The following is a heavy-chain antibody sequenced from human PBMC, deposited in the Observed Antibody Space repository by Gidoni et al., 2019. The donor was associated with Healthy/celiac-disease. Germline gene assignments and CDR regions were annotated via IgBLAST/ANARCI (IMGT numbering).Heavy chain of an antibody. Sequence: QVQLQESGPGLVKPSETLSLTCTVSGGSISSYYWSWILQPPGKGLEWIWYIYYSGSTNYNPSLKSRVTISVDTSKNQFSLKLSSVTAADTAVYYCARDRREDYDYVWGSYRYDAFDIWGQGTMVTVSS. J-gene: IGHJ3*02. CDR3: ARDRREDYDYVWGSYRYDAFDI. V-gene: IGHV4-59*01. CDR1: GGSISSYY. D-gene: IGHD3-16*02. CDR2: IYYSGST.